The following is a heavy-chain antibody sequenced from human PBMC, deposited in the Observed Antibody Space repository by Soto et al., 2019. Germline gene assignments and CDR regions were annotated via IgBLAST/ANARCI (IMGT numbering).Heavy chain of an antibody. CDR1: RCTFSSYA. J-gene: IGHJ4*02. Sequence: SVHVSRQASRCTFSSYAISWVRQAPGQGLEWVGRIIPIFGTANYAQKFQGRVTVTPDESTSTAYMELSSLRSENTAVYYCAAGIVVVPAARHFDYWGQGTLVTVSS. V-gene: IGHV1-69*13. CDR2: IIPIFGTA. D-gene: IGHD2-2*01. CDR3: AAGIVVVPAARHFDY.